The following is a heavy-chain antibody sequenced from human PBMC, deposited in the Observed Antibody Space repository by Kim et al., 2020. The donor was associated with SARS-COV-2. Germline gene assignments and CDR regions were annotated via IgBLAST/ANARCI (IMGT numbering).Heavy chain of an antibody. J-gene: IGHJ4*02. V-gene: IGHV4-39*01. CDR2: IYYSGST. Sequence: SETLSLTCTVSGGSISSSSYYWGWIRQPPGKGLEWIGSIYYSGSTYYNPSLKSRVTISVDTSKNQFSLKLSSVTAADTAVYYCARSLGYGFYVTDYWGQGTLVTVSS. D-gene: IGHD3-16*01. CDR3: ARSLGYGFYVTDY. CDR1: GGSISSSSYY.